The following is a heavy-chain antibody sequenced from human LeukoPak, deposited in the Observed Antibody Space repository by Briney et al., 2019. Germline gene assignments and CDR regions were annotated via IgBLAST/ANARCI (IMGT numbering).Heavy chain of an antibody. D-gene: IGHD5-18*01. CDR3: ARGVDTAMGYYFDY. Sequence: SETLSLTCTVSGGSISSYYWSWIRQPPGKGLEWIGEINHSGSTNYNPSLKSRVTISVDTSKNQFSLKLSSVTAADTAVYYCARGVDTAMGYYFDYWGQGTLVTVSS. CDR2: INHSGST. V-gene: IGHV4-34*01. J-gene: IGHJ4*02. CDR1: GGSISSYY.